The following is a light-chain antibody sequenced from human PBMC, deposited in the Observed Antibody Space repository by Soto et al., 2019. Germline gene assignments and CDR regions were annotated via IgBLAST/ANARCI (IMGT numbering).Light chain of an antibody. CDR1: QSVSSSF. CDR3: QQYGSSPQT. CDR2: GAS. V-gene: IGKV3-20*01. J-gene: IGKJ2*01. Sequence: EIVLTQSPGTLSLSPGERATLSCRASQSVSSSFLAWYQQTPGQAPRLLIYGASRRATGIPDRFSGRGSGTDFTLTISRLEPEDFAVYYCQQYGSSPQTFGQGTKLEIK.